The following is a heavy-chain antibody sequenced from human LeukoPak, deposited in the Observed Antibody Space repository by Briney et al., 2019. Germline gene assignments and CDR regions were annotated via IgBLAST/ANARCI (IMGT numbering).Heavy chain of an antibody. CDR1: GFTFSSYS. CDR3: ARGGPGTNTKSFDY. D-gene: IGHD1-7*01. J-gene: IGHJ4*02. Sequence: PGGSLRLSCAASGFTFSSYSMNWVRQAPGKGLEWVSSISSSSSSYKYYADSVKGRFTISRDKSKNTLYLQMNSLRAEDTAVYYCARGGPGTNTKSFDYWGQGTLVTVSS. V-gene: IGHV3-21*04. CDR2: ISSSSSSYK.